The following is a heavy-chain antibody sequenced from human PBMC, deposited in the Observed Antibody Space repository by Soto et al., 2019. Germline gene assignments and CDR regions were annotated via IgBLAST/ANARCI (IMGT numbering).Heavy chain of an antibody. CDR2: IVVGSGNT. D-gene: IGHD6-13*01. CDR3: AGVNPTGIAAAGNFDY. V-gene: IGHV1-58*01. Sequence: GASVKVSCKSSGVTFTSSAVQWVRQARGQRLEWIGWIVVGSGNTNYAQKFQERVTITRDMSTSTAYMELSSLRSEDTAVYYCAGVNPTGIAAAGNFDYWGQGTLVTVSS. CDR1: GVTFTSSA. J-gene: IGHJ4*02.